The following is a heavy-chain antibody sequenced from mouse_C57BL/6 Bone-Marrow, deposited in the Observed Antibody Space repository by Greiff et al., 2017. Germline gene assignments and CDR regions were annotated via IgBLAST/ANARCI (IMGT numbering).Heavy chain of an antibody. CDR1: GFTFSDYG. Sequence: EVKLVESGGGLVKPGGSLKLSCAASGFTFSDYGMHWVRQAPEKGLEWVAYISSGSSTIYYADTVKGRFTISRDNAKNPLFLQMTSLRSEDTSMYYCARLFAYWGQGTLVTVSA. CDR3: ARLFAY. V-gene: IGHV5-17*01. CDR2: ISSGSSTI. J-gene: IGHJ3*01.